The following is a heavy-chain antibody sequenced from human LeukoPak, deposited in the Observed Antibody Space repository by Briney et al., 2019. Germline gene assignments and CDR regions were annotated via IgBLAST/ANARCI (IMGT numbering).Heavy chain of an antibody. V-gene: IGHV4-34*01. CDR1: GGSFSGYY. Sequence: SETLSLTCAVYGGSFSGYYWSWIRQPPGKGLEWIGEINHSGSTNYNPSLKSRVTISVDTSKNQFSLKLSSVTAEDTAVYYCARDKEVTMIVGKNAFDIWGQGTMVTVSS. CDR2: INHSGST. D-gene: IGHD3-22*01. CDR3: ARDKEVTMIVGKNAFDI. J-gene: IGHJ3*02.